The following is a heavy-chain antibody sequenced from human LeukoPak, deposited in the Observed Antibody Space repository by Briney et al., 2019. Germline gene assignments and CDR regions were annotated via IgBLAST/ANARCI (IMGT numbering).Heavy chain of an antibody. J-gene: IGHJ5*02. Sequence: SQTLSLTCTVSGGSISSGGHYWSWIRQHPGKGLEWIVYIYYSGSTYYNPSLKSRVTISVDTSKNQFSLKLSSVTAADTAVYYCARGGIVVVPAAINWFDPWGQGTLVTVSS. CDR1: GGSISSGGHY. CDR3: ARGGIVVVPAAINWFDP. D-gene: IGHD2-2*02. V-gene: IGHV4-31*03. CDR2: IYYSGST.